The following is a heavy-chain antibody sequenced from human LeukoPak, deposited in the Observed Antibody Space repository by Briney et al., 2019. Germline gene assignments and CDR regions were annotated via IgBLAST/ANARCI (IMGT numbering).Heavy chain of an antibody. CDR1: GFTFSHFW. Sequence: GGSLRLSCAAPGFTFSHFWIHWVRQAPGKGLVWVSRINSDGSDTIYADSVKGRFTSSRDNAKNILYLQMNNLRAEDTAVYYCARMTTVTTEGTWGQGTMVTVSS. J-gene: IGHJ3*01. CDR3: ARMTTVTTEGT. V-gene: IGHV3-74*01. CDR2: INSDGSDT. D-gene: IGHD4-17*01.